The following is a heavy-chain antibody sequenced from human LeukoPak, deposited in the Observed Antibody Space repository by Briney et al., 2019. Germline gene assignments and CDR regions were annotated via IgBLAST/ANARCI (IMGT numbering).Heavy chain of an antibody. J-gene: IGHJ6*03. D-gene: IGHD1-26*01. CDR3: AKDAGGYYYYYMGV. CDR2: IKQDGSEK. CDR1: GFTFTNYW. V-gene: IGHV3-7*03. Sequence: GGSLRLSCAASGFTFTNYWMSWVRQAPGKGLELVANIKQDGSEKNYVDSVKGRFTISRDNAKNSVDLQMNSLRPEDTALYYCAKDAGGYYYYYMGVWGKGTTVTISS.